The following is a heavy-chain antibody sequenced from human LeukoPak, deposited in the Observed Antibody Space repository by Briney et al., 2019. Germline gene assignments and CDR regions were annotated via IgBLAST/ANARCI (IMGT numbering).Heavy chain of an antibody. J-gene: IGHJ5*02. V-gene: IGHV1-69*04. CDR2: IIPILGIA. D-gene: IGHD6-13*01. CDR3: ARAAADNWFDP. Sequence: SVKVSCKASGGTFSSYAIXWVXXAPGQXXEWMGRIIPILGIANYARKFQGRVTITADKSTSTAYMELSSLRSEDTAVYYCARAAADNWFDPWGQGTLVTVSS. CDR1: GGTFSSYA.